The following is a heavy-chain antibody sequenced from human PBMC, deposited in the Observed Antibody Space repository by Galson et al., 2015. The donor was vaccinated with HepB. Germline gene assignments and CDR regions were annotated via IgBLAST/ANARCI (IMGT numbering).Heavy chain of an antibody. CDR1: GFTFSSYS. D-gene: IGHD2-21*01. CDR3: ARWGGVLLPLDI. J-gene: IGHJ3*02. Sequence: SLRLSCAASGFTFSSYSMNWVRQAPGKGLEWVSSISSSSSYIYYADSVKGRFTISRDNAKNSLYLQMNSLRAEDTAVYYCARWGGVLLPLDIWGQGTMVTVSS. CDR2: ISSSSSYI. V-gene: IGHV3-21*01.